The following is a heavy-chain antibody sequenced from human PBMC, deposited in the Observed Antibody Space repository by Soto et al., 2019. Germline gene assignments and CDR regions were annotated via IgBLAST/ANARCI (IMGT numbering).Heavy chain of an antibody. Sequence: EAQILESGGDLVRPGGSLRLSCSVSGFSFSDYAMNWVRQAPGKGLEWVSAVSGKGDGIFYADSVKGRFSISRDNSKYTVYLEMNNLRVEYTAVYCCAKDVVEVLPSYGMDVW. D-gene: IGHD2-21*01. CDR2: VSGKGDGI. J-gene: IGHJ6*01. V-gene: IGHV3-23*01. CDR1: GFSFSDYA. CDR3: AKDVVEVLPSYGMDV.